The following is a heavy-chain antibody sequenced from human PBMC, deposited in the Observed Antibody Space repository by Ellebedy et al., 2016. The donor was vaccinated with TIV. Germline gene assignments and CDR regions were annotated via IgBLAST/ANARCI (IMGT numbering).Heavy chain of an antibody. CDR3: AIMGDDHGDFCFDP. J-gene: IGHJ5*02. D-gene: IGHD4-17*01. CDR2: FDPEDGET. CDR1: GNTLTELS. V-gene: IGHV1-24*01. Sequence: AASVKVSCKVSGNTLTELSMHWVRQAPGKGLEWMGGFDPEDGETIYAQKFQGRVTMTEDTSTDTAYMELSSLRSEDTAVYYCAIMGDDHGDFCFDPWGQGTLVTVSS.